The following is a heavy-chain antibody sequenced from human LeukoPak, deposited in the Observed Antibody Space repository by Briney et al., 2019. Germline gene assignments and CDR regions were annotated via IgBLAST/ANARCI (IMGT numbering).Heavy chain of an antibody. CDR2: IDYSGST. V-gene: IGHV4-59*08. CDR1: GVSISSSY. D-gene: IGHD6-19*01. Sequence: SETLSLTCTVSGVSISSSYWSWIRQSPGKGLEGIGYIDYSGSTNYNPSLKSRVTISVDTSKKQLSLKLSSVTAADTAVYYCAVLAGTDYYYNMDVWGQGTTVTVSS. J-gene: IGHJ6*02. CDR3: AVLAGTDYYYNMDV.